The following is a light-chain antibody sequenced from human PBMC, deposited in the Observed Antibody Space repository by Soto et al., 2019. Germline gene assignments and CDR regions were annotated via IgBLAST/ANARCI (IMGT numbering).Light chain of an antibody. V-gene: IGLV2-14*01. Sequence: QSALTQPASVSGSPGQSITISCTGTSSDVGGYNYVSWYQQHPGKAPKLMIYEVSNRPSGVSNRFSGSKSGNTASLTISRLQAEDEVDHYCSSYTSSSIDHVFGTGTKLTVL. CDR2: EVS. J-gene: IGLJ1*01. CDR1: SSDVGGYNY. CDR3: SSYTSSSIDHV.